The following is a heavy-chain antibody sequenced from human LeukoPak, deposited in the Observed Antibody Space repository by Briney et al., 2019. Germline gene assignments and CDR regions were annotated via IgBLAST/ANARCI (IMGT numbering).Heavy chain of an antibody. CDR3: AKDPQMEVVTPTNLDY. D-gene: IGHD2-21*02. Sequence: GRSLRLSCADSGFTFTSYGMHWVRQAPGKGLESVAVISYDGNNKYYADSVKGRFTISRDNSKNTLYLQMNSLRAEDTALYYCAKDPQMEVVTPTNLDYWGQGTLVRVSS. CDR2: ISYDGNNK. V-gene: IGHV3-30*18. CDR1: GFTFTSYG. J-gene: IGHJ4*02.